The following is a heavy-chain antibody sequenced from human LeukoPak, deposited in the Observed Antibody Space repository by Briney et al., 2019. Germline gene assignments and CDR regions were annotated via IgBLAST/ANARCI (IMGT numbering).Heavy chain of an antibody. D-gene: IGHD6-19*01. CDR2: ISAYNGNT. J-gene: IGHJ3*01. Sequence: ASVKVSCKASGDTFTSYGISWVQQAPGQGLEWMGWISAYNGNTNYAQKLQGRVTMTTDTSTSTAYMELRSLRSDDTAVYYCARVLSSGVAIAVWGQGTMVTVSS. V-gene: IGHV1-18*01. CDR1: GDTFTSYG. CDR3: ARVLSSGVAIAV.